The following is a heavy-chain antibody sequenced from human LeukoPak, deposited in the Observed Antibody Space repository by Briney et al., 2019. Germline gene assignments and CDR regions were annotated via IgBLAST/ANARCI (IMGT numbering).Heavy chain of an antibody. CDR2: IIPIFGTA. CDR1: GGTFSSYA. CDR3: AREPFPYCSSTSCYSLYYMDV. J-gene: IGHJ6*03. Sequence: ASVKVSCKASGGTFSSYAISWVRQAPGQGLEWMGGIIPIFGTANYAQKFQGRVTITADESTSTAYMELSSLRSEDTAVYYCAREPFPYCSSTSCYSLYYMDVWGKGTTVTVSS. V-gene: IGHV1-69*13. D-gene: IGHD2-2*01.